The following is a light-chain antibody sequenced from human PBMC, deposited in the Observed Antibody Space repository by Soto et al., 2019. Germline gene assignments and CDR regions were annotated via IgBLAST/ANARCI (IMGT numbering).Light chain of an antibody. J-gene: IGLJ2*01. V-gene: IGLV2-23*01. Sequence: QSVLTQPASVSGSPGQSITISCTGTSSDVGSYNLVSWYQQHPGKAPKLLIYEATKRPSGVSNRFSASKSGNTASLTVSGLQAEDEADYYCCSYAASSTPVVFGGGTKLTVL. CDR3: CSYAASSTPVV. CDR2: EAT. CDR1: SSDVGSYNL.